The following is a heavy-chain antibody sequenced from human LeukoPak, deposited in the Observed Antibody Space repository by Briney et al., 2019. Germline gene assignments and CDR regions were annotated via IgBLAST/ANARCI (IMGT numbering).Heavy chain of an antibody. D-gene: IGHD6-19*01. CDR1: GFTFSGSA. CDR2: IRSKANSYAT. J-gene: IGHJ4*02. Sequence: GGSLRLSCAASGFTFSGSAMHWVRQASGKGLGWVGRIRSKANSYATAYPASVKGRFTISRDDSKNTAYLQMDSLKTEDTAVYYCTRHGDNSGWHFDYWGQGALVTVSS. CDR3: TRHGDNSGWHFDY. V-gene: IGHV3-73*01.